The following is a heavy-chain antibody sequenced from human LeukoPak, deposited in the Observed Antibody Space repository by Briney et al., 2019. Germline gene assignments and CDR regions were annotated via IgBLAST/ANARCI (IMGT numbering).Heavy chain of an antibody. Sequence: GGSLRLSCVASGFTFSDYYMSWIRQAPGKGLEWVSYISSSGSNIYYADSVKGRFTISRDNAKNSLYLQLNSLRAEDTAVYYCARDLDWGAFDAWGQGTLVTVSS. J-gene: IGHJ5*02. V-gene: IGHV3-11*01. CDR1: GFTFSDYY. CDR2: ISSSGSNI. CDR3: ARDLDWGAFDA. D-gene: IGHD3-9*01.